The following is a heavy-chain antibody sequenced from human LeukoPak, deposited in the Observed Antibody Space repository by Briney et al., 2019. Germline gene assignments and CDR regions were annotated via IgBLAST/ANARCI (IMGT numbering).Heavy chain of an antibody. CDR3: ASSFMTTVTPRIKTFDY. J-gene: IGHJ4*02. D-gene: IGHD4-17*01. Sequence: SETLSLTCAVYGGSFSGYYWSWIRQPPGKGLGWIGEINHSGSTNYNPSLKSRVTISVDTSKNQFSLKLSSVTAADTAVYYCASSFMTTVTPRIKTFDYWGQGTLVTVSS. V-gene: IGHV4-34*01. CDR1: GGSFSGYY. CDR2: INHSGST.